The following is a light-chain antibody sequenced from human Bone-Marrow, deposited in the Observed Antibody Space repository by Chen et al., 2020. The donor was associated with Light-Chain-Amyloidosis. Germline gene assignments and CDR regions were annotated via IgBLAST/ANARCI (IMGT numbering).Light chain of an antibody. CDR2: DVS. V-gene: IGLV2-14*03. CDR1: NSDVGAYNY. J-gene: IGLJ2*01. CDR3: SSYTSSSTRV. Sequence: QSALTQPASVSGSPGQSITISCPGTNSDVGAYNYVSWYQQHPGEAPKLMIYDVSNRPSGVSNRFSGSKSGNTASLTISGLQAGDEANYYCSSYTSSSTRVFGGGTKLTVL.